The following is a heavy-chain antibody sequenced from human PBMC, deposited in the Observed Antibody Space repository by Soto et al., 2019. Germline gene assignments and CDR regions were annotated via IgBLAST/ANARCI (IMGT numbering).Heavy chain of an antibody. V-gene: IGHV4-61*05. J-gene: IGHJ4*02. Sequence: SETLSLTCTVSSGSISSTIYSWDWIRQPPGKGLEWIGYIYYSGSTNYNPSLKSRVTISVDTSKNQFSLKLSSVTAADTAVYYCARLTLYGDSGGHFDYWGQGTLVTVSS. CDR1: SGSISSTIYS. CDR2: IYYSGST. D-gene: IGHD4-17*01. CDR3: ARLTLYGDSGGHFDY.